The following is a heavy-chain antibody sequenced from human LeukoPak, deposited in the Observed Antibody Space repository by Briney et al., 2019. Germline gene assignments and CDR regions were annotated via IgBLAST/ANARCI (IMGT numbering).Heavy chain of an antibody. J-gene: IGHJ3*02. D-gene: IGHD6-19*01. CDR3: GRAGEQWLLKGGGWDAFDI. CDR2: INQDGSEK. Sequence: GGSLRLSCAASGFTFSSYWMTWVRQAPGKGLQWVANINQDGSEKHCVDSVKGRFTISRDNAKNSLYLQMNSLRAEDTAVYYCGRAGEQWLLKGGGWDAFDIWGQGTMVTVSS. CDR1: GFTFSSYW. V-gene: IGHV3-7*04.